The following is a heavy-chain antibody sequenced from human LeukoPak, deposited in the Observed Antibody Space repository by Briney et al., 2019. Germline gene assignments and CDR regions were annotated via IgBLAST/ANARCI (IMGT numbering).Heavy chain of an antibody. D-gene: IGHD1-26*01. V-gene: IGHV4-4*07. CDR3: ARGGSYFYDYYMDV. J-gene: IGHJ6*03. CDR2: IYTSGSS. CDR1: GGSISSSH. Sequence: PSETLSLTCTVSGGSISSSHWSWIRQPAGKGLEWIGRIYTSGSSNYNPSLKSRITMSVDTSKSEFSLKLTSVTAADTAVYYCARGGSYFYDYYMDVWGKGATVTVSS.